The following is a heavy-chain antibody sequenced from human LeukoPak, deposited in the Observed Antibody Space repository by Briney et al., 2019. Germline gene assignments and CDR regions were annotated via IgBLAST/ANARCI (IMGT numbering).Heavy chain of an antibody. Sequence: ASVKVSCKASGYTLTGYYMHWVRQAPGQGLEWMGWINPSSGGTNYAQKFQGRVTMTRDMSTSTVYMELSSLRSEDTAVYYCARDYGSGSYYSIWGQGTLVTVSS. CDR1: GYTLTGYY. V-gene: IGHV1-2*02. CDR2: INPSSGGT. J-gene: IGHJ4*02. CDR3: ARDYGSGSYYSI. D-gene: IGHD3-10*01.